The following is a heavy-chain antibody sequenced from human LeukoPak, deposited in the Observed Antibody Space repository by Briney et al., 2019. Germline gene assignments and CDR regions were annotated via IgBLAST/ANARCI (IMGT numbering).Heavy chain of an antibody. D-gene: IGHD3-16*01. CDR2: ISYDGSNK. CDR3: AKDYPPTYYDYVWGSYSWPGSVDY. V-gene: IGHV3-30*18. CDR1: GFTFSSYG. Sequence: AGGSLRLSCAASGFTFSSYGMHWVRQAPGKGLEWAAVISYDGSNKYYADSVKGRFTISRDNSKNTLYLQMNSLRAEDTAVYYCAKDYPPTYYDYVWGSYSWPGSVDYWGQGTLVTVSS. J-gene: IGHJ4*02.